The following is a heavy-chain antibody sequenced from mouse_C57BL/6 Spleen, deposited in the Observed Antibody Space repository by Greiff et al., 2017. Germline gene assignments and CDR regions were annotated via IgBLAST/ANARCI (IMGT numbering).Heavy chain of an antibody. D-gene: IGHD2-1*01. J-gene: IGHJ4*01. V-gene: IGHV1-55*01. Sequence: QVQLQQPGAELVKPGASVKMSCKASGYTFTSYWITWVKQRPGPGLEWIGDIYPGSGSTNYNEKFKSKATLTVATSYSTAYMQLSSLTSEDSAVYYCARGGGNYKGYAMDYWGQGTSVTVSS. CDR1: GYTFTSYW. CDR3: ARGGGNYKGYAMDY. CDR2: IYPGSGST.